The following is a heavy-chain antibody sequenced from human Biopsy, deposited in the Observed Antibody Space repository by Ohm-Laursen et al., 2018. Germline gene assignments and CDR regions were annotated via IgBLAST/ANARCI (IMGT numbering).Heavy chain of an antibody. CDR3: ARLPHGDLRYNFDY. CDR2: ISHTGST. V-gene: IGHV4-34*01. CDR1: NVSFSSFY. D-gene: IGHD2-21*02. J-gene: IGHJ4*02. Sequence: SETLSLTCAVYNVSFSSFYWSWIRQPPGKGLEWIGEISHTGSTNYNPPLKSRVFMSVDTSRSQFSLKLSSVTAADTAIYYCARLPHGDLRYNFDYWGQGTLVTVSS.